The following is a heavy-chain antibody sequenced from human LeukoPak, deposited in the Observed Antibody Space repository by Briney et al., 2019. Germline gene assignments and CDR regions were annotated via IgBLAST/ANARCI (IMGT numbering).Heavy chain of an antibody. Sequence: TGGSLRLSCAASGFTFSRYGMHWVRQGPGKGLEWVAVIWYDGSKKYYADSVKGRLTNSRDNSKNTLYLQMNSLRAEDTAVYYCARKTDHQTGGDYWGQGTLVTVSS. CDR1: GFTFSRYG. CDR3: ARKTDHQTGGDY. D-gene: IGHD1-1*01. V-gene: IGHV3-33*01. J-gene: IGHJ4*02. CDR2: IWYDGSKK.